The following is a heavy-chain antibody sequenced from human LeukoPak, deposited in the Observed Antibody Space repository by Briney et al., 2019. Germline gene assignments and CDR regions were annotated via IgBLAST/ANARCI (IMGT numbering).Heavy chain of an antibody. V-gene: IGHV3-9*01. CDR2: LSWRTRTE. Sequence: GGPQTLPCAASGHPYDLYGVLWVRDSAGQALQWVSGLSWRTRTEGYTVSGKCRFSIDRDQAGSSLFLQMNSQRPDDTALYHCVRAEGTYYYGSGSRKRYFDLWGKGTMVTVSS. J-gene: IGHJ3*01. CDR3: VRAEGTYYYGSGSRKRYFDL. D-gene: IGHD3-10*01. CDR1: GHPYDLYG.